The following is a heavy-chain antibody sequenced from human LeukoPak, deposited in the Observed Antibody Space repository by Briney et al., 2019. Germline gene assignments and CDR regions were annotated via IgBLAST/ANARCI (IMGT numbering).Heavy chain of an antibody. J-gene: IGHJ4*02. CDR3: AKGHGNYPFDC. CDR2: IRGSGGST. D-gene: IGHD1-7*01. Sequence: GGSLRLSCAASGFTFSSYAMSWVRQAPGKGLEWVSNIRGSGGSTYYADSVKGRFTISRDNFKNTLYLQMNSLRAEDTAIYYCAKGHGNYPFDCWGQGTLVTVSS. V-gene: IGHV3-23*01. CDR1: GFTFSSYA.